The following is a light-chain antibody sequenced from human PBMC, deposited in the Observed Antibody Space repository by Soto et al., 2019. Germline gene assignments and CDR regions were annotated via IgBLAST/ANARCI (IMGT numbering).Light chain of an antibody. Sequence: SALTQPASVSGSPWQSITISCPGTSNYNLVSWYQQHPGKAPKLVIYEVSERPPGVSNRFSGSKSGNTASLTISGLQAEDEADYYCCSYPGSSILYVFGAGTKVTVL. CDR2: EVS. CDR1: SNYNL. CDR3: CSYPGSSILYV. V-gene: IGLV2-23*02. J-gene: IGLJ1*01.